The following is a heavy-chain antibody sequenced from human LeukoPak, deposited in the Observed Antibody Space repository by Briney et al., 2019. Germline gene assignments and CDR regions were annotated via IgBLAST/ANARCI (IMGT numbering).Heavy chain of an antibody. J-gene: IGHJ4*02. CDR2: INPSGGST. CDR1: GYTFTSYY. V-gene: IGHV1-46*01. Sequence: GASVKVCCKASGYTFTSYYMHWVRQAPGQGLEWMGIINPSGGSTSYAQKFQGRVTMTRDTSTSTVYMELSSLRSEDTAVYYCARDLGPYNQDNWGQGTLVTVSS. D-gene: IGHD1-14*01. CDR3: ARDLGPYNQDN.